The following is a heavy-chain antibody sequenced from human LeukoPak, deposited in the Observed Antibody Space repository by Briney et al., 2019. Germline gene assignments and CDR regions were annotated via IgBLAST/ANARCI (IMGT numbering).Heavy chain of an antibody. J-gene: IGHJ4*02. Sequence: ASVTLANMAAGYTFTDYYMHWVRPAPGQGLEWMGWISAYNGNTNYAQKLQGRVTMTTDTSTSTAYMELRSLRSDDTAVYYCARDRVLAARPLGPDYWGQGILVTVSS. CDR3: ARDRVLAARPLGPDY. CDR2: ISAYNGNT. D-gene: IGHD6-6*01. CDR1: GYTFTDYY. V-gene: IGHV1-18*04.